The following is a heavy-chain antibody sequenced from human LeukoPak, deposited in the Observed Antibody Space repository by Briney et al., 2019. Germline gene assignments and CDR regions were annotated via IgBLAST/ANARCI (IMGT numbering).Heavy chain of an antibody. CDR1: GYTFTSYG. J-gene: IGHJ1*01. CDR3: ARAVVPAAIEAYFQH. CDR2: VRSYNRNT. D-gene: IGHD2-2*02. Sequence: ASVKVSCKASGYTFTSYGISWVRQAPGQGLEWVGWVRSYNRNTNYAQKFQGRVSMTTDTSTSTAYMELRGLRSDDTAVYYCARAVVPAAIEAYFQHWGQGTLVTVSS. V-gene: IGHV1-18*01.